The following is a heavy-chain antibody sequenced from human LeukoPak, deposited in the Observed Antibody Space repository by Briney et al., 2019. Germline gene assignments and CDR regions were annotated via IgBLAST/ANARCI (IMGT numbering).Heavy chain of an antibody. CDR3: ARDHDERGYYYYMDV. Sequence: GGSLRLSCAASGFTFSSYAMHWVRQAPGKGLEWVAVVSYDGSNKYYADSVKGRFTISRDNSKNTLYLQMNSLRAEDTAVYYCARDHDERGYYYYMDVWGKGTTVTVSS. V-gene: IGHV3-30-3*01. J-gene: IGHJ6*03. CDR1: GFTFSSYA. D-gene: IGHD1-1*01. CDR2: VSYDGSNK.